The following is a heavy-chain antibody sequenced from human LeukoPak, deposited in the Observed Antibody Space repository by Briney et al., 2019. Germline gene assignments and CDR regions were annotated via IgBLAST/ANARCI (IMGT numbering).Heavy chain of an antibody. Sequence: PSETLSLTCTVSGGSISSYYWSWIRQPPGKGLEWIGYIYYSGSTNYNPSLKSRVTISVDTSKNQFSLKLSSVTAADTAVYYCAGLYLGSLYYDSSGLFDYWGQGTLVTVSS. D-gene: IGHD3-22*01. CDR3: AGLYLGSLYYDSSGLFDY. J-gene: IGHJ4*02. CDR1: GGSISSYY. V-gene: IGHV4-59*08. CDR2: IYYSGST.